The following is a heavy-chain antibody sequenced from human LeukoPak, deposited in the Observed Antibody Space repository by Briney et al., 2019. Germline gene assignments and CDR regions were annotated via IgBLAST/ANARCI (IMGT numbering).Heavy chain of an antibody. D-gene: IGHD5-24*01. CDR1: GYTFTDFY. CDR3: ARDMRWLGSH. J-gene: IGHJ4*02. CDR2: INPNSGGT. V-gene: IGHV1-2*02. Sequence: ASVKVSCKASGYTFTDFYMHWVRQAPGQGLEWMGWINPNSGGTNYAQKFQGRVTMTRDTSISTAYMEVSRLRYDDTAVYYCARDMRWLGSHWGQGTLATVSS.